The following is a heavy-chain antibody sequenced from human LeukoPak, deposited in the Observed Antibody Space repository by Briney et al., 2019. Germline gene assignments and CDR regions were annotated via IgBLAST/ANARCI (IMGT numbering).Heavy chain of an antibody. CDR3: ARHYPSGGSRGAFDI. Sequence: SETLSLTCTVSGGSISSYYWSWIRQPPGKGLEWIGYIYYSGSTNYNPSLKSRVTISVDTSKNQFSLKLSSVTAADTAVYYCARHYPSGGSRGAFDIWGQGTRVTVSS. CDR2: IYYSGST. D-gene: IGHD1-26*01. J-gene: IGHJ3*02. CDR1: GGSISSYY. V-gene: IGHV4-59*08.